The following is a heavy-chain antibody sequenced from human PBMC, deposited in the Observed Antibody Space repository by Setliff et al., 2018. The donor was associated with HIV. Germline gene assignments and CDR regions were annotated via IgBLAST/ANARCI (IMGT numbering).Heavy chain of an antibody. D-gene: IGHD3-16*01. Sequence: SETLSLTCTVSGGSMTSSNYYWGWIRQPPGKGLEWIGSVYHTESTYYNPSLKSRVTMSVDTSKNQFSLKLTSVSAADTAVYYCARRPWDTRGKRFDPWGQGTLVTVSS. CDR1: GGSMTSSNYY. V-gene: IGHV4-39*07. CDR2: VYHTEST. J-gene: IGHJ5*02. CDR3: ARRPWDTRGKRFDP.